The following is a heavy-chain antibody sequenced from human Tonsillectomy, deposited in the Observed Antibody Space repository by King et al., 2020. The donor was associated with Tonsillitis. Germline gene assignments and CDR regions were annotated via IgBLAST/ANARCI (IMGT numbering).Heavy chain of an antibody. Sequence: IQLVQSGAEVKNPGASVKGSWEASGYTLTTYGVTWVRQAPGQGLECMGWITPYTGYTNYAQKLQGRVTMTTDTTTSTAYMELRGLRSDDTAVYYCARGAYGDHAFEYWGQGTLVTVSS. V-gene: IGHV1-18*01. D-gene: IGHD4-17*01. CDR2: ITPYTGYT. CDR1: GYTLTTYG. J-gene: IGHJ4*02. CDR3: ARGAYGDHAFEY.